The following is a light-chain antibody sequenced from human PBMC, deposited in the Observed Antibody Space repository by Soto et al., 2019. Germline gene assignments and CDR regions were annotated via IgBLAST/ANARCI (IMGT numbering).Light chain of an antibody. CDR3: CSYAGTFYV. J-gene: IGLJ1*01. V-gene: IGLV2-8*01. Sequence: QSALTQPASVSGSPGQSITISCTGTSSDVGGYNFVSWYQHHPGKAPKLMIFEVSERPSGVPDRFSGSKSGNTASLTISGLQAEDEADYYCCSYAGTFYVFGTGTKLTVL. CDR1: SSDVGGYNF. CDR2: EVS.